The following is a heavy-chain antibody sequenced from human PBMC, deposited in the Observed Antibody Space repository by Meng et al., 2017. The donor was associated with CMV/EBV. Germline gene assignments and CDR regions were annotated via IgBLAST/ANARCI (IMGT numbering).Heavy chain of an antibody. Sequence: SETLSLTCTVSGGSISSNNYYWGWIRQPPGKGLEWIATIYYNGNTYYSPSLKSRVTISLDTSKNQLSLKLNSVTAADTAVYYCATGLWLEEWGQGTLVTVSS. V-gene: IGHV4-39*07. CDR2: IYYNGNT. CDR1: GGSISSNNYY. J-gene: IGHJ4*02. D-gene: IGHD3-10*01. CDR3: ATGLWLEE.